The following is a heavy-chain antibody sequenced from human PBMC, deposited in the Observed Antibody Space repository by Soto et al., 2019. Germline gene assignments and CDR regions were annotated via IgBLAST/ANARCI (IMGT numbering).Heavy chain of an antibody. CDR3: ARGKNWFDP. J-gene: IGHJ5*02. CDR1: GVSISSGGYH. CDR2: IYYSGIT. Sequence: SLSLTCTVSGVSISSGGYHWSWIRQHPGKGLEWIGYIYYSGITYYNPSLKSRVTISVDTSKNQFSLKLSSVTAAAKAVYYCARGKNWFDPWGQGTLVTVSS. V-gene: IGHV4-31*03.